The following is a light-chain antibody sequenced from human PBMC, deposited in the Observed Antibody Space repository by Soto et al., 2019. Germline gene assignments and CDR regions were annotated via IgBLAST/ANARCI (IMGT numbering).Light chain of an antibody. CDR2: SNK. J-gene: IGLJ1*01. CDR3: AAWDDSLNGYV. V-gene: IGLV1-44*01. Sequence: QSVLTQPPSASGTPGQKVTISCSGSSSNIGSNTVNWYQQLPGTAPKLLIYSNKQRPSGVPDRFSGSKSGTSASLAISGLQSEDEADYYCAAWDDSLNGYVFGTGTKVTV. CDR1: SSNIGSNT.